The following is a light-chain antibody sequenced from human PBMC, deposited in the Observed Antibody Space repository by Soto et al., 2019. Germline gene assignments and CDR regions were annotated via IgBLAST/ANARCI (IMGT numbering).Light chain of an antibody. CDR3: QQYGSSPPYT. CDR2: GVF. V-gene: IGKV3-20*01. CDR1: QSVSSSY. J-gene: IGKJ2*01. Sequence: EIVWTQSPGTLSLSPGERATLSCRARQSVSSSYLAWYQQKPGQAPRLLIYGVFSRATGIPDRFSGSGSGTDFTLTLSRLEHEDFAVYYCQQYGSSPPYTFGQGTKLEIQ.